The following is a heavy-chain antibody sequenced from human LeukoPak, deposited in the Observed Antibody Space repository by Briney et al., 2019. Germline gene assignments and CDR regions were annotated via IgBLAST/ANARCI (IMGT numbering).Heavy chain of an antibody. CDR1: GVLFSNYY. J-gene: IGHJ4*02. V-gene: IGHV4-34*01. Sequence: PSETLSLTCAVSGVLFSNYYWSWVRQSPRQGLEWIGEINHSGYTNYNPSLKSRVTMSIDTSKNQFSLKLTSVTAADTGVYYCTRAVAGHPDWGQGTLVTVSS. CDR2: INHSGYT. CDR3: TRAVAGHPD. D-gene: IGHD6-19*01.